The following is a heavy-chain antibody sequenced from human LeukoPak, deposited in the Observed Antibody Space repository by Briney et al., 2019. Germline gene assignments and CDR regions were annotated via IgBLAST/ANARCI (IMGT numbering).Heavy chain of an antibody. CDR1: GGSFSGYY. CDR2: INHSGST. V-gene: IGHV4-34*01. Sequence: PSETLSLTCAVYGGSFSGYYWSWIRQPPGKGLEWIGEINHSGSTKYNPSLKSRVTISVDTSENQFSLKLSSVTAADTAVYYCARAPYYYDSSGSHAFDIWGQGTMVTVSS. CDR3: ARAPYYYDSSGSHAFDI. D-gene: IGHD3-22*01. J-gene: IGHJ3*02.